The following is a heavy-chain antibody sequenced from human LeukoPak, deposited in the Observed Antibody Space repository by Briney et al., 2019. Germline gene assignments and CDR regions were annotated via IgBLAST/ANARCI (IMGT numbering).Heavy chain of an antibody. Sequence: ASVKVSCKASGYTFTGYYMHWVRQAPGQGLEWMGWINPNSGGTNYAQKFQGRVTITRDTSISTAYMELSRLRSDDTAVYYCARLSITMIGGNDYWGQGTLVTVSS. CDR2: INPNSGGT. D-gene: IGHD3-22*01. V-gene: IGHV1-2*02. CDR1: GYTFTGYY. J-gene: IGHJ4*02. CDR3: ARLSITMIGGNDY.